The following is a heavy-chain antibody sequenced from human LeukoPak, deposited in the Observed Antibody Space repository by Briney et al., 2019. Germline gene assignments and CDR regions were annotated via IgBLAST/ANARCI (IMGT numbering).Heavy chain of an antibody. CDR1: GGSFSGYY. V-gene: IGHV4-34*01. CDR3: ARVRHKPPYYYDSSGYCYFDY. Sequence: PSETLSLTCAVYGGSFSGYYWSWIRQPPGKGLEWIGEIYHSGSTNYNPSLKSRVTISVDTSKNQFSLKLSSVTAADTAVYYCARVRHKPPYYYDSSGYCYFDYWGQGTLVTVSS. J-gene: IGHJ4*02. D-gene: IGHD3-22*01. CDR2: IYHSGST.